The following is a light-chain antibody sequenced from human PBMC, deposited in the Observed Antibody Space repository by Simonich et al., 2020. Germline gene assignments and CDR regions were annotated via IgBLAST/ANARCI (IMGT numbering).Light chain of an antibody. CDR3: QSYDSSLSGSAV. V-gene: IGLV1-44*01. CDR1: SSNIGSNT. CDR2: RKK. J-gene: IGLJ3*02. Sequence: QSVLTQPPSASGTPGQRVTISCSGSSSNIGSNTVNWYQQLPGTAPKLLIYRKKQRPSGVPARFSGSKSGTSASLAITGLQAEDEADYYCQSYDSSLSGSAVFGGGTKLTVL.